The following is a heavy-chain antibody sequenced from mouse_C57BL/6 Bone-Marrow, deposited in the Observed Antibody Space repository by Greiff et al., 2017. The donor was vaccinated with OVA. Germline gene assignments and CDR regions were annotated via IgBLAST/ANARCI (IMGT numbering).Heavy chain of an antibody. D-gene: IGHD6-1*01. V-gene: IGHV5-6*01. CDR3: ARHTPQLDY. CDR2: ISSGGSYP. J-gene: IGHJ4*01. Sequence: EVQGVESGGDLVKPGGSLKLSCAASGFTFSSYGMSWVRQTPDKRLEWVATISSGGSYPYYPDSVKGRFTISRDKAKNTLYLQMSSLKSEDTAMYYCARHTPQLDYWGQGTSVTVSS. CDR1: GFTFSSYG.